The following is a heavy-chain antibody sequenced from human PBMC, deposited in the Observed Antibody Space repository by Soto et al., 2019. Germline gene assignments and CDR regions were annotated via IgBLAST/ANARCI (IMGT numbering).Heavy chain of an antibody. CDR2: ISGSGGGT. CDR1: GFTFSNYA. Sequence: PGGSLRLSCAASGFTFSNYAMSWVRQAPGKGLEWVSAISGSGGGTYYADSVKGRFTISRDNSKNTLYLKMNSLRAEDTAVYYCAKSPGMYYYDSSGYYHYDYWGKGTLVTVSS. V-gene: IGHV3-23*01. J-gene: IGHJ4*02. CDR3: AKSPGMYYYDSSGYYHYDY. D-gene: IGHD3-22*01.